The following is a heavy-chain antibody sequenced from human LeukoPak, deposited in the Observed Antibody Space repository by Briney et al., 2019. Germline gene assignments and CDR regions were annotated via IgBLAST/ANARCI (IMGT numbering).Heavy chain of an antibody. CDR3: ARRGMLLWFGELLRRSYYFDY. V-gene: IGHV4-34*01. CDR1: GGSFSGYY. J-gene: IGHJ4*02. CDR2: INHSGST. Sequence: PSETLSLTCAVYGGSFSGYYWSWIRQPPGKGLEWVGEINHSGSTNYNPSLKSRVTISVDTSKNQFSLKRSSVTAADTAVYYCARRGMLLWFGELLRRSYYFDYWGQGTLVTVSS. D-gene: IGHD3-10*01.